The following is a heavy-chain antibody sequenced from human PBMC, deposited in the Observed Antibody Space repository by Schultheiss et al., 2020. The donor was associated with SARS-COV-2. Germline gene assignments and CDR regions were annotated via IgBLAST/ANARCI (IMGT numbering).Heavy chain of an antibody. CDR1: GFTFSSYA. J-gene: IGHJ4*02. D-gene: IGHD6-25*01. CDR2: ISYDGSNK. CDR3: TRAAAFEY. Sequence: GESLKISCAASGFTFSSYAMHWVRQAPGKGLEWVAVISYDGSNKYYADSVKGRFTISRDNAKNSLYLQMNSLRAEDTAVYYCTRAAAFEYWGQGTLVTVSS. V-gene: IGHV3-30*07.